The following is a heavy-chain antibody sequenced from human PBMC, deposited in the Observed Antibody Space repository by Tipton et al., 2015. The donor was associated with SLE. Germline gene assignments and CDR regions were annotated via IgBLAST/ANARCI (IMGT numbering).Heavy chain of an antibody. CDR1: NGSISSGTYY. D-gene: IGHD4-17*01. CDR3: AREPFYGDFGLDS. V-gene: IGHV4-61*09. Sequence: TLSLTCTVSNGSISSGTYYWNWIRQPAGKGLEWIGHVYTSGSTNYNPSLNSRVTISVDTSKKEISLNMTSVTAADTAVYYCAREPFYGDFGLDSWGQGTLVTVSS. CDR2: VYTSGST. J-gene: IGHJ4*02.